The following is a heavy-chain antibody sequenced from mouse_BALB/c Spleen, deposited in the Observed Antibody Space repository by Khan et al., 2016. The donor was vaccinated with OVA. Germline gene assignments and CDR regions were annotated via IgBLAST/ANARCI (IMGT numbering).Heavy chain of an antibody. V-gene: IGHV1S137*01. D-gene: IGHD2-3*01. CDR3: ARPAYDGYYDY. J-gene: IGHJ2*01. CDR1: GYTFTDYA. Sequence: QMQLEESGPELVRPGVSVKISCKGSGYTFTDYAMYWVKQSRAESLEWIGLISTYSGNTNYNPKFKGKATMTVDKSSTTAYLELARLTSEDSAIYYCARPAYDGYYDYWGQGTTLTVSS. CDR2: ISTYSGNT.